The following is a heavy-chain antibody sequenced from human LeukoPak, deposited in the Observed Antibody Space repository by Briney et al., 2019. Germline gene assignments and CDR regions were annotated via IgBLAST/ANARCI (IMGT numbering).Heavy chain of an antibody. CDR3: TREDRDTFDI. CDR1: GDSVSNNIAA. J-gene: IGHJ3*02. Sequence: SQTLSLTCAISGDSVSNNIAAWTWIRQSPSRGLEWLGRTYYRSKWYNDYAVSVRGRITVNPDTSKNQFSLQLNSMTPEDTAVYYCTREDRDTFDIWGQGTVVTVSS. CDR2: TYYRSKWYN. V-gene: IGHV6-1*01.